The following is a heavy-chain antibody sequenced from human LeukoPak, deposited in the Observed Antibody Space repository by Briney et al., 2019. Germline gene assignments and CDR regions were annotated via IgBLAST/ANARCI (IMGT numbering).Heavy chain of an antibody. CDR2: IKQDGSEK. CDR1: GFTFSSYW. D-gene: IGHD3-3*01. CDR3: ARVRYDFWSGYGKYYLDY. Sequence: GGSLRLSCAASGFTFSSYWMSWVRQAPGKGLEWVANIKQDGSEKYYVDSVKGRFTISRDNAKNSLYLQMNSLRAEDTAAYYCARVRYDFWSGYGKYYLDYWGQGTLVTVSS. V-gene: IGHV3-7*01. J-gene: IGHJ4*02.